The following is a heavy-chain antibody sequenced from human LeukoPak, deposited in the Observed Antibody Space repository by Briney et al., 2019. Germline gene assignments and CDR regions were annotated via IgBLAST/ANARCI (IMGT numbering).Heavy chain of an antibody. D-gene: IGHD4-17*01. CDR1: GYIFTNYH. CDR2: INPSGGST. V-gene: IGHV1-46*01. J-gene: IGHJ4*02. Sequence: GASVKVSCKASGYIFTNYHMHWVRQATGQGLEWMGIINPSGGSTNYAQKFQGRVTVTRDMSTSTVYMELSSLISEDTAVYYCAKYGHSPYFDDWGQGTLVTVSS. CDR3: AKYGHSPYFDD.